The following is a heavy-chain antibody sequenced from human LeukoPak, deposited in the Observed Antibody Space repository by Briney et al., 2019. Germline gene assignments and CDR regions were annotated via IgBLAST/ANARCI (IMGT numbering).Heavy chain of an antibody. CDR1: GGSFSGYY. CDR2: IYHSGST. J-gene: IGHJ3*02. V-gene: IGHV4-34*01. D-gene: IGHD4-17*01. Sequence: SETLSLTCAVYGGSFSGYYWSWIRQPPGKGLEWIGSIYHSGSTYYNPSLKSRVTISVDTSKNQFSLKLSSVTAADTAVYYCARTDYGDYVAFDIWGQGTMVTVSS. CDR3: ARTDYGDYVAFDI.